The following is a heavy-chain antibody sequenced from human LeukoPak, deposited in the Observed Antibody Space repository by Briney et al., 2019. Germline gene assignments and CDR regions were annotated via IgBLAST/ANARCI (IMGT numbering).Heavy chain of an antibody. Sequence: PGGSLRLSCAASGFTFSSYGMHWARQAPGKGLEWVAVIWYDGSNKYYADSVKGRFTISRDNSKNTLYLQMNSLRAEDTAVYYCASLTGLFDYWGQGTLVTVSS. CDR1: GFTFSSYG. V-gene: IGHV3-33*01. CDR3: ASLTGLFDY. J-gene: IGHJ4*02. CDR2: IWYDGSNK.